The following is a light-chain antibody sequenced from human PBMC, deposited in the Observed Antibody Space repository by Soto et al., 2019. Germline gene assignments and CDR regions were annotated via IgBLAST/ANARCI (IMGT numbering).Light chain of an antibody. J-gene: IGKJ2*01. CDR3: QQYNSYLYT. CDR2: DAF. Sequence: DIQMTQSPSTLSASVGDRVTITCRASQSISSWLAWYQQKPGKAPKLLIYDAFRLESGVPSRFSGSGSGTEFTLTISSMQRDDFATYFCQQYNSYLYTFGQGTKLEIK. CDR1: QSISSW. V-gene: IGKV1-5*01.